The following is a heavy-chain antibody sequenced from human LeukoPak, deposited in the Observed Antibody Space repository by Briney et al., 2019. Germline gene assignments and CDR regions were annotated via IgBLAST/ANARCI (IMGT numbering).Heavy chain of an antibody. CDR3: ARALPLDSVLLWFGELPRSLGFDP. CDR1: GGSISSGDYY. CDR2: IYYSGST. J-gene: IGHJ5*02. D-gene: IGHD3-10*01. V-gene: IGHV4-30-4*01. Sequence: SQTLSLTCTVSGGSISSGDYYWSWIRQPPGKGLEWIGYIYYSGSTYYNPSLKSRVTISVDTSKNQFSLKLSSVTAADTAVYYCARALPLDSVLLWFGELPRSLGFDPWGQGTLVTVSS.